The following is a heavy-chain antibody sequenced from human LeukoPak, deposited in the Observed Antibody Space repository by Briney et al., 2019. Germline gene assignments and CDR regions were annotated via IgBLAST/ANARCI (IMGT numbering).Heavy chain of an antibody. Sequence: ASVKVSCKASGYTFTSYDINWVRQATGQGLEWVGRINPNSGGTNYALKFQDRVTMTRDTSISTAYMELSRLRSDDTAVYYCARRDFHDYWGQGTLVTVSS. CDR2: INPNSGGT. CDR1: GYTFTSYD. J-gene: IGHJ4*02. D-gene: IGHD5-24*01. CDR3: ARRDFHDY. V-gene: IGHV1-2*06.